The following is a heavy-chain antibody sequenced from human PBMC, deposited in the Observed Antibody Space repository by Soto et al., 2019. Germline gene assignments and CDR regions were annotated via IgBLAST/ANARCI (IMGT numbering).Heavy chain of an antibody. D-gene: IGHD6-13*01. J-gene: IGHJ5*02. V-gene: IGHV4-30-2*06. CDR1: GDSISSGGLS. CDR3: ARGRRSKTTTAGTGWFDP. Sequence: QLQLQESGSGLLKPSQTLSLNCSVSGDSISSGGLSWNWLRQSPGRGLEWIGYIYYPGLTYYNPSLQSRLFMSLDTSENQVSLSLSSVTAADSAVYYCARGRRSKTTTAGTGWFDPWGPGTLVTVSS. CDR2: IYYPGLT.